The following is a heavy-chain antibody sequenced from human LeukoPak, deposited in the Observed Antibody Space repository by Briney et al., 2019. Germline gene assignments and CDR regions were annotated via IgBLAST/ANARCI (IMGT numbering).Heavy chain of an antibody. D-gene: IGHD6-13*01. J-gene: IGHJ4*02. CDR2: INHGGST. CDR3: ARGGPAAGRFDY. Sequence: PSETLSLTCAVYGRSFSGDFWSWIRQSPGKGLEWIGEINHGGSTTYNPSLQSRVTMSVDTSTNQISLKMTSVTAADTAIYYCARGGPAAGRFDYWGQGTLVTVSS. V-gene: IGHV4-34*01. CDR1: GRSFSGDF.